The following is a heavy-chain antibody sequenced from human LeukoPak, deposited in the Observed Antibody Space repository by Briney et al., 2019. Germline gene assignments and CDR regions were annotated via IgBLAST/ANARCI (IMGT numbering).Heavy chain of an antibody. CDR1: GFTFSDAW. Sequence: PGGSLGLSCAASGFTFSDAWMTWVRQAPGKGLEWVGRIKSETDGGTADYPAPVKGRFTVSRDDSKNMLYLQMNNLKTEDTAIYYCVTELKYDRNWWGYFHHWGQGTLVTVSS. J-gene: IGHJ1*01. CDR3: VTELKYDRNWWGYFHH. V-gene: IGHV3-15*01. D-gene: IGHD2-8*02. CDR2: IKSETDGGTA.